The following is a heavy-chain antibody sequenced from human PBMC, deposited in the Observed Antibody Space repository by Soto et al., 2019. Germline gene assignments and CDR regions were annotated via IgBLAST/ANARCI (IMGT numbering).Heavy chain of an antibody. CDR1: GFTFSSYS. CDR2: ISSSSSYI. Sequence: EVQLVESGGGLVKPGGSLRLSCAASGFTFSSYSMNWVRQAPGKGLEWVSSISSSSSYIYYAYSVKGRFTISRDNAKNSLYLQMNSLRAEDTAVYYCAREMLGSSSGGVDYWGQGTLVTVSS. D-gene: IGHD6-6*01. CDR3: AREMLGSSSGGVDY. V-gene: IGHV3-21*01. J-gene: IGHJ4*02.